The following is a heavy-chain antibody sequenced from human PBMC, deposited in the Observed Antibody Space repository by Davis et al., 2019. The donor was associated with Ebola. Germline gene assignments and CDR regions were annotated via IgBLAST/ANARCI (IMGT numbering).Heavy chain of an antibody. CDR1: GYTFTSYG. CDR2: ISAYNGNT. CDR3: ARAPSLKADGPTWYNWVDP. Sequence: AASVKVSCKASGYTFTSYGISWVRQAPGQGLEWMGWISAYNGNTNYAQKLQGRVTLTRSTSISTAYMELSSLRSDDTAVYYCARAPSLKADGPTWYNWVDPWGQGTLVTVSS. V-gene: IGHV1-18*01. D-gene: IGHD2-8*01. J-gene: IGHJ5*02.